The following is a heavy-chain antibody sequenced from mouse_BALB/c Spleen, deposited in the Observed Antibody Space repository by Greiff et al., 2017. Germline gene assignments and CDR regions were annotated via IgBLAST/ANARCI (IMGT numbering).Heavy chain of an antibody. D-gene: IGHD2-1*01. CDR2: ISSGSSTI. CDR1: GFTFSSFG. J-gene: IGHJ4*01. CDR3: ARSRGNYVMDY. Sequence: DVKLVESGGGLVQPGGSRKLSCAASGFTFSSFGMHWVRQAPEKGLEWVAYISSGSSTIYYADTVKGRFTISRDNPKNTLFLQMTSLRSEDTAMYYCARSRGNYVMDYWGQGTSVTVSS. V-gene: IGHV5-17*02.